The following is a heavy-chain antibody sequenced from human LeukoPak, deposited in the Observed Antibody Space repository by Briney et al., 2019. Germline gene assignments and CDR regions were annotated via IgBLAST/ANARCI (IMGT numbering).Heavy chain of an antibody. CDR3: ARDRTYYDFWSGYTDTSYGMDV. V-gene: IGHV3-48*03. Sequence: GGSLRLSCAASGFTFSSYEMNCVRQAPGKGLEWVSYISSSGSTIYYADSVKGRFTISRDNAKNSLYLQMNSLRAEDTAVYYCARDRTYYDFWSGYTDTSYGMDVWGQGTTVTVSS. D-gene: IGHD3-3*01. CDR2: ISSSGSTI. J-gene: IGHJ6*02. CDR1: GFTFSSYE.